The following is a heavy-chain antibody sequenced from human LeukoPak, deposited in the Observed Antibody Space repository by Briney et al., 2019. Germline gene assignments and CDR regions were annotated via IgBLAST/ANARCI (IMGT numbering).Heavy chain of an antibody. V-gene: IGHV3-66*01. CDR3: ARGRRGSTYAADYMDV. CDR2: IYSGGST. CDR1: GFTVSSNY. Sequence: GGSLRLSCAASGFTVSSNYMSWVRQAPGKGLDCVAIIYSGGSTYYADSMKGRFTISRDDSKNTLYLQMNSLRAEDTAVYYCARGRRGSTYAADYMDVWGKGTTVTISS. D-gene: IGHD2-8*01. J-gene: IGHJ6*03.